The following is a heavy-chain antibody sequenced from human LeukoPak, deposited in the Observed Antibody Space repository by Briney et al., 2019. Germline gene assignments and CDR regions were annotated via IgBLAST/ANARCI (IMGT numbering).Heavy chain of an antibody. Sequence: SETLSLTCAVYGGSFSGYYWSWIRQPPGKGLEWIGEINHSGSTNYNPSLKSRVTISVDTSKNQFSLKLSSVTAADTAVYYCARNAYCSSTSCPPKRYYYMDVWGKGTTVTVSS. CDR2: INHSGST. D-gene: IGHD2-2*01. CDR3: ARNAYCSSTSCPPKRYYYMDV. CDR1: GGSFSGYY. V-gene: IGHV4-34*01. J-gene: IGHJ6*03.